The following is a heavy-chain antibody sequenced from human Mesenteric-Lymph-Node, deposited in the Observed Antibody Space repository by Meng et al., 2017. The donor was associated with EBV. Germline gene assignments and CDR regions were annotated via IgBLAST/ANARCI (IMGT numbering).Heavy chain of an antibody. CDR3: ARITFGGAIGD. V-gene: IGHV4-4*02. D-gene: IGHD3-16*02. CDR1: SGSISNSNW. J-gene: IGHJ4*02. Sequence: QVQRQESGPGLVKRSGTLPLTRAVSSGSISNSNWWSWVRQPPGKGLQWIGEIFHSGGTNYNPSLKSRVTISVDKSKNQFSLKVNSLTAADTAVYYCARITFGGAIGDWGQGTLVTVSS. CDR2: IFHSGGT.